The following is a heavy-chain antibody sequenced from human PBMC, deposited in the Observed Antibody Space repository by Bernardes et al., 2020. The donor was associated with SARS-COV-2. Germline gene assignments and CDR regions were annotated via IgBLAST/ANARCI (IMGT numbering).Heavy chain of an antibody. D-gene: IGHD2-2*01. V-gene: IGHV3-23*01. CDR2: ISGSGGST. CDR1: GFTFSSYA. J-gene: IGHJ3*01. CDR3: AKDRTSTSSPAGNWGQGILVTVSSGSASAYAFDL. Sequence: GGSLRLSCAASGFTFSSYAMSWVRQAPGKGLEWVSSISGSGGSTYYADSVKGRFTISRDNSKNTLYLEMNSLRAEDTAVYYCAKDRTSTSSPAGNWGQGILVTVSSGSASAYAFDLWGQGTTVTVSS.